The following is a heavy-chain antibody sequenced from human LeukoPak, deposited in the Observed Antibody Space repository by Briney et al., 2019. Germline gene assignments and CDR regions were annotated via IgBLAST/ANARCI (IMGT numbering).Heavy chain of an antibody. D-gene: IGHD3-22*01. J-gene: IGHJ4*02. CDR3: ARCYYDGSGFYYYFDY. V-gene: IGHV3-53*01. CDR1: GFPFTNYA. CDR2: IYSGGNT. Sequence: GGSLRLSCAASGFPFTNYAMSWVRQAPGKGLEWVSVIYSGGNTYYTDSVKGRFTISRDNPKNMVFLQMGSLRGEDTAVYYCARCYYDGSGFYYYFDYWGQGTLVTVSS.